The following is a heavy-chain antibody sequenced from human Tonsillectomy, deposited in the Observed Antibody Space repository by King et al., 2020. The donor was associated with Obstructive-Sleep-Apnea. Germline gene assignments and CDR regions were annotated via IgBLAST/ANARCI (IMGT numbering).Heavy chain of an antibody. CDR1: GGSISSSSSY. V-gene: IGHV4-39*07. Sequence: LQLQESGPGLVKPSETLSLTCTVSGGSISSSSSYWGWIRQPPGKGLEWMGGIYFSGSTYYNPSLRIRVTISVDTSKNQFSLKLSSVTAADTAVYYCARDQGYDILTGYSPGPFDYWGQGTLVTVSS. J-gene: IGHJ4*02. D-gene: IGHD3-9*01. CDR3: ARDQGYDILTGYSPGPFDY. CDR2: IYFSGST.